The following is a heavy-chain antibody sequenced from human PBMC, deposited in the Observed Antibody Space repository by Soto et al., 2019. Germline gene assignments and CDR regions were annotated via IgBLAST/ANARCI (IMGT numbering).Heavy chain of an antibody. V-gene: IGHV3-23*01. CDR2: IGSGGDGI. CDR3: ASYGQHLMDY. D-gene: IGHD4-17*01. J-gene: IGHJ4*02. Sequence: GGSLRLSCAASGFTFSNYAMKWVRQAPGKGLEWVSVIGSGGDGIHYADSVEGRFTISRDDSKNTVNLQMNSLRADDTAVYYCASYGQHLMDYLGQGTLVTVSS. CDR1: GFTFSNYA.